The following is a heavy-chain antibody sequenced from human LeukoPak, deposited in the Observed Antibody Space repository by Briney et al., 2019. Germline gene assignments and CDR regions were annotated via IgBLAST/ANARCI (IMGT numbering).Heavy chain of an antibody. J-gene: IGHJ4*02. D-gene: IGHD2-8*01. CDR1: GFTFSDYA. CDR3: ARRYCTPSSCYSDY. V-gene: IGHV3-30-3*01. Sequence: PGRSLRLSCAASGFTFSDYAMHWVRQAPGKGLEWVAVISKDGSDKYYPGSVKGRFTISRDNAKNSLYLQMNSLRDEDTAVYFCARRYCTPSSCYSDYWGQGALVTVSS. CDR2: ISKDGSDK.